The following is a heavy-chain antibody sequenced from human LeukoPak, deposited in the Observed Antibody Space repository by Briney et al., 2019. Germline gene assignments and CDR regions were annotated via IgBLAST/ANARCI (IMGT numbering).Heavy chain of an antibody. CDR2: IKQDGSEK. CDR1: GFTFSSYW. J-gene: IGHJ3*02. D-gene: IGHD5-12*01. V-gene: IGHV3-7*01. CDR3: ARDSGYNAFDI. Sequence: GGSLRLSCAASGFTFSSYWMSWVRQAPGKGLEWVANIKQDGSEKCYVDSVKGRFTISRDNAKNSLYLQMNSLRAEDTAVFYCARDSGYNAFDIWGQGTMVTVSS.